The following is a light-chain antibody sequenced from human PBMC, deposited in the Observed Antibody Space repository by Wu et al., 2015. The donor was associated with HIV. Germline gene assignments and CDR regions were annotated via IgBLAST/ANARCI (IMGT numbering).Light chain of an antibody. CDR2: GAS. J-gene: IGKJ1*01. V-gene: IGKV3-20*01. CDR3: QQYGGSPPT. Sequence: EIVLTQSPGTLSLPPGERAILSCRASQSVSSRSVAWYQQKPGQAPRLLIYGASSRATGIPERFSGSGSGTDFTLTISRLEPEDLAVFYCQQYGGSPPTFGQGTKVEIK. CDR1: QSVSSRS.